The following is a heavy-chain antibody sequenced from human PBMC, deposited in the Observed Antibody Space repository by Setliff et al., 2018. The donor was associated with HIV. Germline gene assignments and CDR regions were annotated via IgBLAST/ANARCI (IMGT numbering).Heavy chain of an antibody. Sequence: SETLSLTCTVSGDSISSYSWNWIRQSPGGGLEWIGFIFSSGNTYYNPSLKSRVTTSVDTPKNQFSLKLNSVTAADTAVYFCARRVLQDSTITSSNWFDSWGQGTLVTVSS. CDR3: ARRVLQDSTITSSNWFDS. V-gene: IGHV4-59*04. J-gene: IGHJ5*01. D-gene: IGHD2-2*01. CDR2: IFSSGNT. CDR1: GDSISSYS.